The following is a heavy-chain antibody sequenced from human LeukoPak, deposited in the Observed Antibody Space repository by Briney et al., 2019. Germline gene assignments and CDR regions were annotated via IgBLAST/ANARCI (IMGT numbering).Heavy chain of an antibody. V-gene: IGHV3-66*04. D-gene: IGHD1-14*01. CDR2: IYSGGST. Sequence: PGGSLRLSCAASGFTVSNNYMSWVRQAPGQGLKWVSVIYSGGSTYYADSVKGRFTISRDNFKNTLYIQMNSLRAEDTAVYYCASQPDPYHPHRMDVWGQGTTVTVSS. CDR1: GFTVSNNY. J-gene: IGHJ6*02. CDR3: ASQPDPYHPHRMDV.